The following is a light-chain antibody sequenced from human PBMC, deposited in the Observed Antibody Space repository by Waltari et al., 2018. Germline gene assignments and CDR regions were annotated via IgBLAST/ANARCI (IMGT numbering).Light chain of an antibody. CDR2: RND. Sequence: QPVLTQPPSASGTPGHTVTLSCSGGASNIGNHVVNWYQQLPGTAPKLVIYRNDLRPSGVPDRFSGSKSGTSASLAISGLQSEDEADYYCAAWDDSLNGRWVFGGGTKVTVL. V-gene: IGLV1-44*01. J-gene: IGLJ3*02. CDR1: ASNIGNHV. CDR3: AAWDDSLNGRWV.